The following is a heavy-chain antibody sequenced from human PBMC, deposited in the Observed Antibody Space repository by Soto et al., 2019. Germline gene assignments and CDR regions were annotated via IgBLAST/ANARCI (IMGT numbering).Heavy chain of an antibody. CDR2: VSHDGRNT. CDR1: GFTFSDYA. V-gene: IGHV3-30*18. CDR3: AKGGRQWLVTSAFNY. Sequence: VQLVESGGGVVQPGRSLRLSCAASGFTFSDYAMHWVRQAPGKGLEWVAVVSHDGRNTHYADSVKGRFTISRDSSKNKVSLEMTSLRAEDTAVCYCAKGGRQWLVTSAFNYWGKGDLVTVSS. J-gene: IGHJ4*02. D-gene: IGHD6-19*01.